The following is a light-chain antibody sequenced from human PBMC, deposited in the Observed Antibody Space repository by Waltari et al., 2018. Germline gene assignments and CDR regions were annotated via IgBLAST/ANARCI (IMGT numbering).Light chain of an antibody. CDR1: YTVLYSANNNNY. CDR3: QQHYTTPWT. Sequence: DIVMTQSPDSLAVSLGERATINCKSSYTVLYSANNNNYLTWYQHKPGTPPKLLISWASIRESGVPDRVTGSGSGTDFTLTISSLQAEDVAVYYCQQHYTTPWTFGQGTKVEIK. CDR2: WAS. V-gene: IGKV4-1*01. J-gene: IGKJ1*01.